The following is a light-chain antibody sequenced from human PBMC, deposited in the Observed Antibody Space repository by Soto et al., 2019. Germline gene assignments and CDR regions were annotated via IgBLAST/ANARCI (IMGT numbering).Light chain of an antibody. CDR1: SSNIGEGYD. Sequence: QSVLTQPPSVSGAPGQRVTISCTGSSSNIGEGYDAHWYQQLPRTAPKLLIFDTSNRPSGVPDRFSGSKSGTSASLAITGLQAEDEADYYCQSYDRSLSSDVFGTGTKLTVL. J-gene: IGLJ1*01. CDR2: DTS. V-gene: IGLV1-40*01. CDR3: QSYDRSLSSDV.